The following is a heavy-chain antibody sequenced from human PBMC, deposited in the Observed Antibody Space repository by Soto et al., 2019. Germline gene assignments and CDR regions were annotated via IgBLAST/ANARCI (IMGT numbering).Heavy chain of an antibody. Sequence: DSGKVSCKASGYNFRDYYLHWVRQAPGLGLEWMGWITPNTGDRDYAQRFQGRITLTTDTSLDTAYMEINGLTLDDTAIYYCARSGDRKSRPAWIDPWGQGALVTVSS. D-gene: IGHD1-26*01. CDR2: ITPNTGDR. CDR3: ARSGDRKSRPAWIDP. J-gene: IGHJ5*01. CDR1: GYNFRDYY. V-gene: IGHV1-2*02.